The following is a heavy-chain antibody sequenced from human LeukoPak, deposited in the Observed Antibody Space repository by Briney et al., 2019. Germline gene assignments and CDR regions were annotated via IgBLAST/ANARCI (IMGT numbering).Heavy chain of an antibody. D-gene: IGHD3-3*01. CDR3: ARDFHDRYDFWSGYSYSGFDP. Sequence: SETLSLTCAVSGGSISSDIWWSWVRQPPGKGLEWIGEIYHSGSTNYNPSLKSRVTISVDKSKNQFSLKLSSVTAADTAVYYCARDFHDRYDFWSGYSYSGFDPWGQGTLVTVSS. J-gene: IGHJ5*02. V-gene: IGHV4-4*02. CDR1: GGSISSDIW. CDR2: IYHSGST.